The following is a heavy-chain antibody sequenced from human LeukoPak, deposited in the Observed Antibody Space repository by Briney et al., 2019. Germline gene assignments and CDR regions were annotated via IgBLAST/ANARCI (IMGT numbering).Heavy chain of an antibody. Sequence: GGSLRLSCAASGFTFSGSAMHWVRQASGKGLEWVGRIRSKANSYATAYAASVKGRFTISRDDSKNTAYLQMNSLKTEDTAVYYCTRAYCSSTSCNYYGMDVWGQGTTVTVSS. D-gene: IGHD2-2*01. J-gene: IGHJ6*02. V-gene: IGHV3-73*01. CDR3: TRAYCSSTSCNYYGMDV. CDR2: IRSKANSYAT. CDR1: GFTFSGSA.